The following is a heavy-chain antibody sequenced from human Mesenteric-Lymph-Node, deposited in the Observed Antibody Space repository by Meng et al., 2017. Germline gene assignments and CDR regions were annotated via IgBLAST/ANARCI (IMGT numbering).Heavy chain of an antibody. V-gene: IGHV4-38-2*02. D-gene: IGHD3-22*01. CDR2: IYHSGST. J-gene: IGHJ6*02. CDR1: GYSISSGYY. CDR3: ARYHYDSNNFYGLDV. Sequence: GSLRLSCTVSGYSISSGYYWGWIRQPPGKGLEWIGSIYHSGSTYYNPSLKSRVTISVDTSKNQFSLKLSSVPAADTAVYYCARYHYDSNNFYGLDVWGQGTTVTVSS.